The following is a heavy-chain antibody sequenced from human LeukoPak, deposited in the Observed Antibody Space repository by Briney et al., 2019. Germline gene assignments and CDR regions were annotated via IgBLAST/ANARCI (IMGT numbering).Heavy chain of an antibody. CDR2: IYYSGST. V-gene: IGHV4-59*01. Sequence: SETLSLTCTVSGGSISSYYWSWIRQPPGKGLEWIGYIYYSGSTNYNPSLKSRVTISVDTSKNQFSLKLSSVTAADTAVYYCAKGRNDHYYYYMDVWGKGTTVTISS. CDR1: GGSISSYY. D-gene: IGHD1-1*01. J-gene: IGHJ6*03. CDR3: AKGRNDHYYYYMDV.